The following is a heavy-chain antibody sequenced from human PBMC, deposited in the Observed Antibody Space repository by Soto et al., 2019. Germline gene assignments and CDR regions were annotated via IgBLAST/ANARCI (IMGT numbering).Heavy chain of an antibody. CDR3: AKRTNYDFWSGYYSFDY. Sequence: EVQLVESGGGLVQPGGSLRLSCVVSGFTFSSSWMHWVRQAPGKGLEWVSAISGSGGSTYYADSVKGRFTISRDNSKNTLYLQMNSLRAEDTAVYYCAKRTNYDFWSGYYSFDYWGQGTLVTVSS. CDR2: ISGSGGST. V-gene: IGHV3-23*04. D-gene: IGHD3-3*01. J-gene: IGHJ4*02. CDR1: GFTFSSSW.